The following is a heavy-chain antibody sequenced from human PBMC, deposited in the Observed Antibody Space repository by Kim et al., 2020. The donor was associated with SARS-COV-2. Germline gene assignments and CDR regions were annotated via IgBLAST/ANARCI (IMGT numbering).Heavy chain of an antibody. D-gene: IGHD3-3*01. CDR3: ARTVLINYDFWSGYYNDPGY. V-gene: IGHV3-21*01. CDR2: ISSSSSYI. J-gene: IGHJ4*02. CDR1: GFTFSSYS. Sequence: GGSLRLSCAASGFTFSSYSMNWVRKAPGKGLEWVSSISSSSSYIYYADSVKGRFTISRDNAKNSLYLKMNSLRAEDTAVYYCARTVLINYDFWSGYYNDPGYWGQGTLVTVSS.